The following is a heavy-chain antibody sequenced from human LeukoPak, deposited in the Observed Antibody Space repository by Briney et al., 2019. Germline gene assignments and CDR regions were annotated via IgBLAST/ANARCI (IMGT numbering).Heavy chain of an antibody. D-gene: IGHD3-10*01. V-gene: IGHV3-66*01. CDR2: IYSGGST. Sequence: HPGGSLRLSCAASGSTVSSNYMSWVRQAPGKGLEWVSVIYSGGSTYYADSVKGRFTISRDNSKNTLYLQMNSLRAEDTAVYYCAREEYYYGSGSYAFDIWGQGTMVTVSS. CDR1: GSTVSSNY. J-gene: IGHJ3*02. CDR3: AREEYYYGSGSYAFDI.